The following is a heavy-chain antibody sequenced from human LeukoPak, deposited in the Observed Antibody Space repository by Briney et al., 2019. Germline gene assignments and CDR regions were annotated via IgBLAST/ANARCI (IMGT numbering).Heavy chain of an antibody. V-gene: IGHV3-21*01. CDR2: ISSSSSYI. Sequence: PGGSLRLSCAASGFIFSSYSMNWVRQAPGKGLEWVSSISSSSSYIYYADSVKGRFTISRDNAKNSLYLQMNSLRAEDTAVYYCARDSGRGWWESQTQNWFDPWGQGTLVTVSS. D-gene: IGHD1-26*01. CDR1: GFIFSSYS. CDR3: ARDSGRGWWESQTQNWFDP. J-gene: IGHJ5*02.